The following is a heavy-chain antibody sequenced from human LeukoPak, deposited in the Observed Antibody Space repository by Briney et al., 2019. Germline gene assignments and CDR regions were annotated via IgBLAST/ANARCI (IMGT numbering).Heavy chain of an antibody. CDR1: GGTFSSYA. CDR2: ISAYNGNT. V-gene: IGHV1-18*01. D-gene: IGHD2-15*01. J-gene: IGHJ5*02. CDR3: ARVGSPCSGGSCYRTGFDP. Sequence: ASVKVSCKASGGTFSSYAISWVRQAPGQGLEWMGWISAYNGNTNYAQKLQGRVTMTTDTSTSTAYMELRSLRSDDTAVYYCARVGSPCSGGSCYRTGFDPWGQGTLVTVSS.